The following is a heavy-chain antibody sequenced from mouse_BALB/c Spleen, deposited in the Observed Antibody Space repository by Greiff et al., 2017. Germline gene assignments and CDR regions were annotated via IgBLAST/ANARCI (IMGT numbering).Heavy chain of an antibody. CDR3: ARSGYDRDYYAMDY. CDR1: GYAFSSSW. V-gene: IGHV1-82*01. D-gene: IGHD2-14*01. J-gene: IGHJ4*01. Sequence: QVQLKESGPELVKPGASVKISCKASGYAFSSSWMNWVKQRPGQGLEWIGRIYPGDGDTNYNGKFKGKATLTADKSSSTAYMQLSSLTSVDSAVYFCARSGYDRDYYAMDYWGQGTSVTVSS. CDR2: IYPGDGDT.